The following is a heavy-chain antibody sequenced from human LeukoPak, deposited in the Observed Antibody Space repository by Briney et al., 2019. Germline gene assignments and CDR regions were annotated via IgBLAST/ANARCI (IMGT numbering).Heavy chain of an antibody. CDR2: VYYSGST. CDR3: ARPTITMVRGFDP. CDR1: GGSISSSSYY. J-gene: IGHJ5*02. V-gene: IGHV4-39*01. Sequence: SETLSLTCTVSGGSISSSSYYWGWIRQPPGKGLEWIGSVYYSGSTYYNPSLKSRVTISVDTSKDQFSLKLSSVTAADTAVYYCARPTITMVRGFDPWGQGSLVTVSS. D-gene: IGHD3-10*01.